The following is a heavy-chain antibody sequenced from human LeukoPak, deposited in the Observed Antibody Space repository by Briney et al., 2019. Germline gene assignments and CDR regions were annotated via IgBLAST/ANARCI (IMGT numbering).Heavy chain of an antibody. CDR3: ASVTMIVVAGGSYYFDY. Sequence: SVKVSCKASGGTFSSYAISWVRQAPGQELEWMGGIIPIFGTANYAQKFQGRVTITADESTSTAYMELSSLRSEDTAVYYCASVTMIVVAGGSYYFDYWGQGTLVTVSS. V-gene: IGHV1-69*01. D-gene: IGHD3-22*01. CDR2: IIPIFGTA. CDR1: GGTFSSYA. J-gene: IGHJ4*02.